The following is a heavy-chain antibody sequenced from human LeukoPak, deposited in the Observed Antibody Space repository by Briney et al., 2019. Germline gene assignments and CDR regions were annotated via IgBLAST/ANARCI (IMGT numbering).Heavy chain of an antibody. Sequence: SETLSLTCTVSGGSISSSSYYWSWIRQPPGKGLEWIGYIYYSGSTNYNPSLKSRVTISVDTSKNQFSLKLSSVTAADTAVYYCARDFAPRMHCSSTSCYGTYNWFDPWGQGTLVTVSS. V-gene: IGHV4-61*01. CDR1: GGSISSSSYY. J-gene: IGHJ5*02. CDR3: ARDFAPRMHCSSTSCYGTYNWFDP. D-gene: IGHD2-2*01. CDR2: IYYSGST.